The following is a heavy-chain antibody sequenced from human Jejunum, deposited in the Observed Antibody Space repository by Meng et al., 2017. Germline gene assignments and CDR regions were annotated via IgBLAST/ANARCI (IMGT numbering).Heavy chain of an antibody. CDR3: ARDRNYHFRGAI. D-gene: IGHD3-3*01. CDR1: GFTFSDYY. CDR2: ISRSGGDI. Sequence: GESLKISCVVSGFTFSDYYMSWIRQAPGKGLEWVSYISRSGGDIYYADSVKGRFTISRDNARNSLYLQMNSLRAEDTAVYYCARDRNYHFRGAIWGQGNVVNGAS. V-gene: IGHV3-11*04. J-gene: IGHJ4*03.